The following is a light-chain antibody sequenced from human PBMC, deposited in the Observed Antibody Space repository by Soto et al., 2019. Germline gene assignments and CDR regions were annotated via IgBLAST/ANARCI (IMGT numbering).Light chain of an antibody. J-gene: IGKJ4*01. CDR1: HSVISSY. CDR2: DAS. Sequence: EIVLSHSPGTLSLSPGERATLSCRSSHSVISSYLAWYQQKPGQAPRLVIYDASNRAPGIPARFSGSGSGTDFTLTISSLEPEDFAVYYCQQRSNWPPETLTFGGGTKVDIK. CDR3: QQRSNWPPETLT. V-gene: IGKV3-11*01.